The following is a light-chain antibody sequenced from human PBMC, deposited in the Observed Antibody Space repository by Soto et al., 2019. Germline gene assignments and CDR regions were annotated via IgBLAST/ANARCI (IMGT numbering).Light chain of an antibody. J-gene: IGKJ1*01. V-gene: IGKV1-39*01. CDR3: QHYKMYSPWT. CDR2: GAS. CDR1: QSISSY. Sequence: DIQMTQSPSSLSSSVGDRVTITCRSSQSISSYLNWYQQRPGKAPKVLIYGASTLQSGVPSRFSGSGSGTEFTLTISSLQPDDFATYYCQHYKMYSPWTFGQGTKVDI.